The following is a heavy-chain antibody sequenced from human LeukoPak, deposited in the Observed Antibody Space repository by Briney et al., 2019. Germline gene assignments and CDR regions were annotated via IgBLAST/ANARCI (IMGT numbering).Heavy chain of an antibody. J-gene: IGHJ6*02. V-gene: IGHV1-18*01. Sequence: ASVKVSCKASGGTFSSYGISWVRQAPGQGLEWMGWISAYNGNTNYAQKLQGRVTMTTDTSTSTAYMELRSLRSDDTAVYYCARGPYYYDSSGYYYAPILTPTYYYYGMDVWGQGTTVTVSS. D-gene: IGHD3-22*01. CDR2: ISAYNGNT. CDR1: GGTFSSYG. CDR3: ARGPYYYDSSGYYYAPILTPTYYYYGMDV.